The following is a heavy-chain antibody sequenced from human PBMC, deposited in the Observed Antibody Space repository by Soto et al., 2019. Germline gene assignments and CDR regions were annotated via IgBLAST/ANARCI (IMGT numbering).Heavy chain of an antibody. D-gene: IGHD2-21*02. J-gene: IGHJ3*02. CDR3: AKDSVTAITDAAFDS. CDR1: GVRVNIYA. CDR2: ISGSGGST. Sequence: GASARLAHAPSGVRVNIYAMSVVLQKTGAEPEWFSGISGSGGSTYNADSVKGRFTTSRANAKNTLYRQMNSLRAEDTAVYYCAKDSVTAITDAAFDSCVKGT. V-gene: IGHV3-23*01.